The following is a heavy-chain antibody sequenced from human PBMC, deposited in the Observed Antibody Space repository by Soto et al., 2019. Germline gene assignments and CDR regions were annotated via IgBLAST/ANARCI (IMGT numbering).Heavy chain of an antibody. J-gene: IGHJ4*02. V-gene: IGHV3-33*01. D-gene: IGHD6-6*01. CDR1: GFTFSSYG. CDR2: IWYDGSNK. CDR3: ARGGGIAARPFDY. Sequence: PGGSLRLSCAASGFTFSSYGMHWVRQAPGKGLEWVAVIWYDGSNKYYADSVKGRFTISRDNSKDTLYLQMNSLRAEDTAVYYRARGGGIAARPFDYWGQGTLVTVSS.